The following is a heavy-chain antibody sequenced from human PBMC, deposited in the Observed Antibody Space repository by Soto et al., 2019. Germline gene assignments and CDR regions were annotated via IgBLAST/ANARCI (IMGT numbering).Heavy chain of an antibody. V-gene: IGHV3-30*18. CDR3: AKLVAAARGDY. CDR2: ISYDGSNK. J-gene: IGHJ4*02. D-gene: IGHD6-13*01. CDR1: VFTFSSYG. Sequence: PRGSLRLSCAASVFTFSSYGMHWFRQAPGKGLEWVAVISYDGSNKYYADSVKGRFTISRDNSKNTLYLQMNSLRAEDTAVYYCAKLVAAARGDYWGQGTLVTVSS.